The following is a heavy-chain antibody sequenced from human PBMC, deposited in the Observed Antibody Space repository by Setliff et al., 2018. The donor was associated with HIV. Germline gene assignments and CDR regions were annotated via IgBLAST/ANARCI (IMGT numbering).Heavy chain of an antibody. CDR1: GFTFSSYG. CDR2: IRYDGSNK. V-gene: IGHV3-30*02. CDR3: ARDQWGYSYGYYYYYYMDV. Sequence: SLRLSCAASGFTFSSYGMHWVRQAPGKGLEWVAFIRYDGSNKYYADSVKGRFTISRDNSKNTLYLQMNSLRAEDTAVYYCARDQWGYSYGYYYYYYMDVWGKGTTVTVSS. J-gene: IGHJ6*03. D-gene: IGHD5-18*01.